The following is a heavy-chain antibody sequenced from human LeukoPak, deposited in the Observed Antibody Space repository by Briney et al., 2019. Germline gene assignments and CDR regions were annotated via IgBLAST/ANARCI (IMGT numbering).Heavy chain of an antibody. CDR1: GFTFSDYY. Sequence: PGGSLRLSCAASGFTFSDYYMSWIRQAPGKGLEWVSYISSSSSYTNYADSVKGRFTISRDNAKNSLYLQMNSLRAEDTAVYYCARGTLMVRGGMDVWGQGTTVTASS. CDR3: ARGTLMVRGGMDV. D-gene: IGHD3-10*01. J-gene: IGHJ6*02. V-gene: IGHV3-11*05. CDR2: ISSSSSYT.